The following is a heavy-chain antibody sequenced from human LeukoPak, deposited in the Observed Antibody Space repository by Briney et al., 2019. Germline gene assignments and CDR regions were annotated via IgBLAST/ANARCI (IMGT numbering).Heavy chain of an antibody. V-gene: IGHV3-23*01. CDR2: ISGSGGST. CDR1: GFTFSDHY. CDR3: AKGLTHSSSPPPDY. J-gene: IGHJ4*02. D-gene: IGHD6-6*01. Sequence: PGGSLRLSCAASGFTFSDHYMSWIRQAPGKGLEWVSAISGSGGSTYYADSVKGRFTISRDNSKNTLYLQMNSLRAEDTAVYYCAKGLTHSSSPPPDYWGQGTLVTVSS.